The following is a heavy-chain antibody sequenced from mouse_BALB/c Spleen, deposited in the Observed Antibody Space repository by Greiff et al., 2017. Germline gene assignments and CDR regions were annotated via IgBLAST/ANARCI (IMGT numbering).Heavy chain of an antibody. Sequence: DVMLVESGGGLVKPGGSLKLSCAASGFAFSSYDMSWVRQTPEKRLEWVAYISSGGGSTYYPDTVKGRFTISRDNAKNTLYLQMSSLKSEDTAMYYCARHDYDKGYAMDYWGQGTSVTVSS. V-gene: IGHV5-12-1*01. J-gene: IGHJ4*01. CDR2: ISSGGGST. CDR3: ARHDYDKGYAMDY. D-gene: IGHD2-4*01. CDR1: GFAFSSYD.